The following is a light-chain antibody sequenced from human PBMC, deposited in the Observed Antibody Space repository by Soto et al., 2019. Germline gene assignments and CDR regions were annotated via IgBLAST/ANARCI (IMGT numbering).Light chain of an antibody. J-gene: IGKJ2*01. V-gene: IGKV1-5*01. Sequence: DIPITQSPSPLPASVGLRVTFTCRASTSISRWLAWYQQKPGKAHKIQIYDGSTLETGVPSRFSGSGSRTEFTLTISSLQPEDFATDHCQQYHAYPYTFGQGTKVEIK. CDR3: QQYHAYPYT. CDR2: DGS. CDR1: TSISRW.